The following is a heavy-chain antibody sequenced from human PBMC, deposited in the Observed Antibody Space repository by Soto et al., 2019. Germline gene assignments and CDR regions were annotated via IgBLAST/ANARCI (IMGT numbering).Heavy chain of an antibody. CDR1: GFSFGVYA. CDR3: AKLRGRGIFEY. V-gene: IGHV3-23*01. D-gene: IGHD1-26*01. CDR2: ISGGIGST. J-gene: IGHJ4*02. Sequence: EVQLLESGGGLIQPGRSLRLSCAASGFSFGVYAMSWVRQAPGKGLEWVATISGGIGSTYYADAVKGRFTISRDISRSTLDLQMNNLRVEDTALYYCAKLRGRGIFEYWGQGTMVTISS.